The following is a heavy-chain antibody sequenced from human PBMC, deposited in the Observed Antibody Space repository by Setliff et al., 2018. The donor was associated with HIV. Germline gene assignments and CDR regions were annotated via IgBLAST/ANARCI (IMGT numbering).Heavy chain of an antibody. J-gene: IGHJ4*02. CDR2: IYTSGST. CDR1: GDSISSGSYY. D-gene: IGHD3-10*01. V-gene: IGHV4-61*02. Sequence: SETLSLTCTVSGDSISSGSYYWSWIRQPAGKGLHWIGRIYTSGSTNYNPSLKSRVTISLDTSKNQFSLKLSSVTAADTAVYYCARVYYGSGSYFGVGDWGQGTLVTVSS. CDR3: ARVYYGSGSYFGVGD.